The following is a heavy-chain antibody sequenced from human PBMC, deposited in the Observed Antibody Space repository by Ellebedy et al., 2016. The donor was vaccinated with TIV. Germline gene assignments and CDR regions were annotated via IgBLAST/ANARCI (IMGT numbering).Heavy chain of an antibody. CDR3: AKDSTVGGGSPNADRYFDH. CDR2: ISYDGSSK. J-gene: IGHJ4*02. V-gene: IGHV3-30-3*01. Sequence: GGSLRLSXAASGVTFSNYAIHWVRQAPGKGLEWVATISYDGSSKYYADSVTGRITISRDNSKNTVYLQMNSLRPEDTAVYYCAKDSTVGGGSPNADRYFDHWGQGTLVTVSS. CDR1: GVTFSNYA. D-gene: IGHD1-26*01.